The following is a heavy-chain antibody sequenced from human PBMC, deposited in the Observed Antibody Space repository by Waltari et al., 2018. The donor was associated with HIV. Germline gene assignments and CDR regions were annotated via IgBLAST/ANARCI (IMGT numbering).Heavy chain of an antibody. CDR2: IYSDGST. CDR3: ARDLDFWSGYPNWFDP. CDR1: GDSLSGYY. V-gene: IGHV4-4*07. D-gene: IGHD3-3*01. J-gene: IGHJ5*02. Sequence: QVQLQESGPGLVRPSETLSLTCTISGDSLSGYYWSWIRQSAGKGLEWIGRIYSDGSTNYNPSVKSRVTMSVDIYKNKLSLKLSSVTAADTAVYYWARDLDFWSGYPNWFDPWGQGILVTVSS.